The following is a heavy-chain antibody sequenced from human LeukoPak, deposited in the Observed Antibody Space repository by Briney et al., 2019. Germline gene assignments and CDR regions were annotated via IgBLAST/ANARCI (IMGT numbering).Heavy chain of an antibody. Sequence: SETLSLTCTVSGGSISGFYWSWIRQPPGKGLEWIGYIYNSGSTNYNPSLKSRVTISVDTSKNQFSVKLSSVTAADTAVYYCARAESSGYYYYFDYWGQGTLVTVSS. J-gene: IGHJ4*02. D-gene: IGHD3-22*01. CDR3: ARAESSGYYYYFDY. V-gene: IGHV4-59*12. CDR2: IYNSGST. CDR1: GGSISGFY.